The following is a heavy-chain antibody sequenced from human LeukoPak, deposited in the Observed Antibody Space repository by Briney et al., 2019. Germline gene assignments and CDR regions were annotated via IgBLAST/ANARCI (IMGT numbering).Heavy chain of an antibody. Sequence: GGSLRLSCAASGNYWMHWVRQAPGKGLVWVSHINSDGSWTSYADSVKGRFTISKDNAKNTVYLQMNGLRAEDTAVYYCASFYETYWGRGTLVTVSS. D-gene: IGHD2/OR15-2a*01. V-gene: IGHV3-74*01. CDR1: GNYW. CDR2: INSDGSWT. J-gene: IGHJ4*02. CDR3: ASFYETY.